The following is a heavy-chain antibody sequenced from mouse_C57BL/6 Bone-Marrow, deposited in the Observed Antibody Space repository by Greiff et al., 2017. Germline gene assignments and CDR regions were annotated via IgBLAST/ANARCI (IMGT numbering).Heavy chain of an antibody. Sequence: EVKLVESGGGLVQPGGSLKLSCAASGFTFSDYYMYWVRQTPEKRLEWVAYISNGGGSTYYPDTVKGRFTISRDNAKNTLYLQMSRLKSEDTAMYYCARRGYDGYYDYAMDYWGQGTSVTVSS. J-gene: IGHJ4*01. CDR3: ARRGYDGYYDYAMDY. D-gene: IGHD2-3*01. V-gene: IGHV5-12*01. CDR2: ISNGGGST. CDR1: GFTFSDYY.